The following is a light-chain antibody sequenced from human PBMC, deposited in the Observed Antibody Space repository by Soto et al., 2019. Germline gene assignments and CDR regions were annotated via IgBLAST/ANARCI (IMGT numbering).Light chain of an antibody. CDR2: GAS. V-gene: IGKV3-15*01. CDR3: QQNNNLPPWT. CDR1: QSVSSN. J-gene: IGKJ1*01. Sequence: EMVMTQSPATLSVSPGERATLSCRASQSVSSNLAWYQQKPGQAPRLLIYGASTRATGIPARFSGSGSGTESTLTNSSRQSEDFAVYYCQQNNNLPPWTFGQGTKVEIK.